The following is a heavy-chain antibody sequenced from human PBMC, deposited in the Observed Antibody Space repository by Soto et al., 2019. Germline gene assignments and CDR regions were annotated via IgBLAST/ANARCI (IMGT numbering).Heavy chain of an antibody. J-gene: IGHJ3*02. Sequence: GGSLRLSCAASGVTFNTYAMGWVRQAPGQGLEWVSAISGSGISKYYAGSVKGRISISSDSSKNTLLLQMNRMGADDTAVYCGAKFTFSRPFDTWGQGTMVTVSS. V-gene: IGHV3-23*01. CDR1: GVTFNTYA. CDR2: ISGSGISK. CDR3: AKFTFSRPFDT. D-gene: IGHD3-10*01.